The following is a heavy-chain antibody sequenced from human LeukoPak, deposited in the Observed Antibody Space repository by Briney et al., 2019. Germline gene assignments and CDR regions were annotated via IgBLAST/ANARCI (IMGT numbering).Heavy chain of an antibody. D-gene: IGHD6-13*01. CDR1: GGSISSGSYY. J-gene: IGHJ4*02. V-gene: IGHV4-61*02. Sequence: SQTLSLTCTVSGGSISSGSYYWSWLRQPAGKGLEWIGRIYTSGSTNYNPSLKSRVTISVDTSKNQFSLKLSSVTAADTAVYYCASGTRYSSSWALDYWGQGTLVTVSS. CDR2: IYTSGST. CDR3: ASGTRYSSSWALDY.